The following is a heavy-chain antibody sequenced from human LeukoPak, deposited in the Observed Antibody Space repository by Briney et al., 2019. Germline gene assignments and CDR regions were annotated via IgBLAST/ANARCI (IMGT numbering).Heavy chain of an antibody. CDR2: VLYSGST. Sequence: PSETLSLTCTVSGVSISSGHYYWAWIRQPPGRGLECIASVLYSGSTYYDPSFNGRVTLSVDTSKNQFSLRLSSVTAADTAIYYCARHTIDTTLGGVPDYFDAWGQGTPVTVSS. CDR3: ARHTIDTTLGGVPDYFDA. J-gene: IGHJ5*02. D-gene: IGHD3-16*01. CDR1: GVSISSGHYY. V-gene: IGHV4-39*07.